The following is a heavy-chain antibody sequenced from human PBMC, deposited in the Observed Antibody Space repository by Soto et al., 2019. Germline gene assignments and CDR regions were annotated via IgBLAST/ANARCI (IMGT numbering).Heavy chain of an antibody. V-gene: IGHV1-2*04. CDR2: INPNGGVT. D-gene: IGHD2-15*01. CDR3: ARESGGATATLDYYYFDMDG. Sequence: QVQLVQSGAEVRKPGASVTVSCRSSGDSFNDYYIHWVRQAPGQGFEWMGWINPNGGVTKYAQKFQGWVSMTRDTSISTVYMQLSRLRSDDTAVYYCARESGGATATLDYYYFDMDGWGTGTTVTVSS. J-gene: IGHJ6*03. CDR1: GDSFNDYY.